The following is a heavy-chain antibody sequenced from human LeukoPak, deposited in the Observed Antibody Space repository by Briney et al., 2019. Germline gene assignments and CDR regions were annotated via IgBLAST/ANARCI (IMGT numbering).Heavy chain of an antibody. Sequence: GGSPRLSCAASGFTFSSYAMHWVRQAPGKGLEWVAVISYDGSNKYYADSVKGRFTISRDNSKNTLYLQMNSLRAEDTAVYYCATLGSEDGMDVWGQGTTVTVSS. D-gene: IGHD5-12*01. V-gene: IGHV3-30*04. CDR1: GFTFSSYA. CDR2: ISYDGSNK. CDR3: ATLGSEDGMDV. J-gene: IGHJ6*02.